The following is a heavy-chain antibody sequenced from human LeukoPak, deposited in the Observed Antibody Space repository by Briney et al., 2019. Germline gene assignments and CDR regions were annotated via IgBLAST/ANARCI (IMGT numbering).Heavy chain of an antibody. Sequence: GGSLRLSCAASGFTFDDYAMHWVRQAPGKGLEWVSGISWNSGSIGYADSVKGRFTISRDNAKNSLYLQMNSLRAEDMALYYCARTTIGGDHFDYWGQGTLVTVSS. V-gene: IGHV3-9*03. CDR2: ISWNSGSI. CDR3: ARTTIGGDHFDY. J-gene: IGHJ4*02. CDR1: GFTFDDYA. D-gene: IGHD3-16*01.